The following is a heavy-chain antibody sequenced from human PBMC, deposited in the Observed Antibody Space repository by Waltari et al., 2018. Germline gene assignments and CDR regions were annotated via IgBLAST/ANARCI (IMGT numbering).Heavy chain of an antibody. CDR2: ISWDGGST. CDR3: AKEGASGYDFDY. CDR1: GFTFDDYT. J-gene: IGHJ4*02. Sequence: EVQLVESGGVVVQPGGSLRLSCAASGFTFDDYTMHWVRQAPGKGLEWVSLISWDGGSTYYADSVKGRFTISRDNSKNSLYLQMNSLGTEDTALYYCAKEGASGYDFDYWGQGTLVTVSS. D-gene: IGHD5-12*01. V-gene: IGHV3-43*01.